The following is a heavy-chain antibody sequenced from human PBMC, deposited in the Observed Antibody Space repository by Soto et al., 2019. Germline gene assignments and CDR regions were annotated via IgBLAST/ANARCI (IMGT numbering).Heavy chain of an antibody. J-gene: IGHJ4*02. V-gene: IGHV4-34*01. CDR2: INQSGGT. CDR1: GGSFSGYY. D-gene: IGHD1-26*01. Sequence: QVQLQQWGAGLLKPSETLSLTCAVYGGSFSGYYWSWIRQSPGKGLEWIGEINQSGGTNYNPSLKSRVTISVDASKNQFSRKLTSMTAADTAVYYCARGLWEVRFDYWGQGTLVTVSS. CDR3: ARGLWEVRFDY.